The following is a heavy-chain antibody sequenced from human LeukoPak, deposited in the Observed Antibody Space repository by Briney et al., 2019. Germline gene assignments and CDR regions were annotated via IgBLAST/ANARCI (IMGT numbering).Heavy chain of an antibody. Sequence: GGSLRLSCAASGFTDSSNYMSWVRQAPGKGLEWVSVIYSGGSTYYADSVKGRFTISRDNSKNTLYLQMNSLRAEDTAVYYCARVEISFYYDSSGYSYYFDYWGQGTLVTVSS. D-gene: IGHD3-22*01. CDR3: ARVEISFYYDSSGYSYYFDY. V-gene: IGHV3-53*01. CDR1: GFTDSSNY. CDR2: IYSGGST. J-gene: IGHJ4*02.